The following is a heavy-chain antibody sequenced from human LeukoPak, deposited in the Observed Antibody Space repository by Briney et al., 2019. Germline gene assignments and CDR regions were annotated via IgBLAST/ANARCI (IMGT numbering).Heavy chain of an antibody. D-gene: IGHD2-2*01. CDR2: INPNSGGT. CDR3: ARWGDYCSSTSCSVVLDY. J-gene: IGHJ4*02. Sequence: ASVKVSCKASGYTFTGYYMHWVRQAPGQGLEWMGWINPNSGGTNYAQKFQGRVTMTRDTSISTAYMELSRLRSDDTAVYYCARWGDYCSSTSCSVVLDYWGQGALVTVSS. V-gene: IGHV1-2*02. CDR1: GYTFTGYY.